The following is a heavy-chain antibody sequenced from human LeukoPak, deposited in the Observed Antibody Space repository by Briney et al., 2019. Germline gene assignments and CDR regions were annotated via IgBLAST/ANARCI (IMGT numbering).Heavy chain of an antibody. CDR2: MSSSSNFI. Sequence: PGGSLRLSCAASGFTFSSYWMNWVRQAPGKGLEWVSFMSSSSNFIYYADSVKGRFTISRDNAKNSLYLQMNSLRAEDTAVYYCAREFYGLGSFVDYWGQGTLVTVSS. D-gene: IGHD3-10*01. CDR1: GFTFSSYW. CDR3: AREFYGLGSFVDY. V-gene: IGHV3-21*01. J-gene: IGHJ4*02.